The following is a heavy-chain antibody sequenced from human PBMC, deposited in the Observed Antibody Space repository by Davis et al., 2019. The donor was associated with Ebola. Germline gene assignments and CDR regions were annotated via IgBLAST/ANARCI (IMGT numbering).Heavy chain of an antibody. J-gene: IGHJ6*02. CDR1: GFTSTSYY. V-gene: IGHV1-46*01. Sequence: GGSLRLSCAASGFTSTSYYMHWVRQAPGQGLEWMGIINPSGGSTNYAQKFQGRVTITADKSTSTAYMELSSLRSEDTAVYYCARDSGYSSSYGMDVWGQGTTVTVSS. CDR2: INPSGGST. D-gene: IGHD6-13*01. CDR3: ARDSGYSSSYGMDV.